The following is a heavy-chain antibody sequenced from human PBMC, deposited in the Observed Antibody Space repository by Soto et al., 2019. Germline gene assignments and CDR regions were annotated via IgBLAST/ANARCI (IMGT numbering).Heavy chain of an antibody. Sequence: PGGSLRLSCAASGFTFTRYSMNWFRQAPGKGLEWVGFIRSKAYGGTTEYAASVKGRFTISRDDFKSIAYLQMNSLKTEDTAVYYCTRAHYDSSGYYPNWFDPWGQGTLVTVSS. CDR1: GFTFTRYS. V-gene: IGHV3-49*03. D-gene: IGHD3-22*01. CDR2: IRSKAYGGTT. J-gene: IGHJ5*02. CDR3: TRAHYDSSGYYPNWFDP.